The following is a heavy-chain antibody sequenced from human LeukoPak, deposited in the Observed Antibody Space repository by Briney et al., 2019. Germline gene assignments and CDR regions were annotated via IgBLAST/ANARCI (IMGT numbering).Heavy chain of an antibody. D-gene: IGHD4-23*01. J-gene: IGHJ6*03. CDR3: SRSHDYGGLYFYYYMDV. Sequence: SETLSLTCTVSGGSISSRSDYWGWIRQTPGKGLEWIGNLDSSGSTYYNPSLKSRVTISVGTSKNQFSLNLRSVTAADTAIYFCSRSHDYGGLYFYYYMDVWGKGTTVTVTS. CDR2: LDSSGST. V-gene: IGHV4-39*01. CDR1: GGSISSRSDY.